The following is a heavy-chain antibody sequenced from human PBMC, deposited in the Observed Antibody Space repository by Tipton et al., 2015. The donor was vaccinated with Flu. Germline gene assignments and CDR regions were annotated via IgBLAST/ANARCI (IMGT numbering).Heavy chain of an antibody. V-gene: IGHV4-38-2*01. CDR2: MYHSGSI. J-gene: IGHJ4*02. D-gene: IGHD3-3*01. CDR1: GYPNDNGYY. Sequence: HTCSVSGYPNDNGYYCGWVRQSPGKGLEWIGSMYHSGSIYSNPSLKGRVTISLDTSKNQFSLRLSSVTASDTALYYCASGYKSGWFLYWGQGTLVTVSS. CDR3: ASGYKSGWFLY.